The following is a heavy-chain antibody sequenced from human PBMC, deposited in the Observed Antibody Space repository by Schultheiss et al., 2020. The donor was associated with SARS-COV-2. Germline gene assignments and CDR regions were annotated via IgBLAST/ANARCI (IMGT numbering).Heavy chain of an antibody. CDR3: ARELHYDFWSDLGGYYYGMDV. CDR1: GFTFSSYW. J-gene: IGHJ6*02. V-gene: IGHV3-74*01. D-gene: IGHD3-3*01. CDR2: INSDGSST. Sequence: GESLKISCAASGFTFSSYWMHWVRQAPGKGLVWVSRINSDGSSTSYADSVKGRFTISRDNAKNTLYLQMNSLRVEDTAVYYCARELHYDFWSDLGGYYYGMDVWGQGTTVTVSS.